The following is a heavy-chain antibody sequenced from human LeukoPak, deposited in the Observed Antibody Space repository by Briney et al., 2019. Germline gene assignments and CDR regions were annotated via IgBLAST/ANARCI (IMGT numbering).Heavy chain of an antibody. Sequence: GGSLRLSCAASGFTFSSYEMNWVRQAPGKGLEWVSYISSSGSTIYYADSVKGRFTISRDNAKNSLYLQMNSLRAEDTAVYYCARAELSIAAAGISYYYYYMDVWGKGTTVTISS. J-gene: IGHJ6*03. CDR3: ARAELSIAAAGISYYYYYMDV. D-gene: IGHD6-13*01. CDR2: ISSSGSTI. CDR1: GFTFSSYE. V-gene: IGHV3-48*03.